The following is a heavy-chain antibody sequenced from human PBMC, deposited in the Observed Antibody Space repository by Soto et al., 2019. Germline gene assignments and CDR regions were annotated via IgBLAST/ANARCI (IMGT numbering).Heavy chain of an antibody. Sequence: EVQLLESGGGLVQPGGSLRLSCAASGFTFSNAWMSWVRQAPGKGLEWVGRIKSKTDGGTTDYAAPVKGRFTISRDDSKNTLYLQMNSLKTEDTAVYYCTSTPYDILTGSNYWGQGTLVTVSS. CDR3: TSTPYDILTGSNY. D-gene: IGHD3-9*01. V-gene: IGHV3-15*01. J-gene: IGHJ4*02. CDR1: GFTFSNAW. CDR2: IKSKTDGGTT.